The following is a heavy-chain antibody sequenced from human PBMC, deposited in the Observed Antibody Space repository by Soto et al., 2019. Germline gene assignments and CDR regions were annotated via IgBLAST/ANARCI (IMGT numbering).Heavy chain of an antibody. J-gene: IGHJ4*02. D-gene: IGHD3-3*01. CDR3: AHRVLRTVFGLVTTTAIYFDF. CDR1: GFSLTTSGVG. V-gene: IGHV2-5*02. Sequence: QITLNESGPTPVKPRQTLTLTCTFSGFSLTTSGVGVGWIRQSPGTAPEGLALIYWDDDKRYRPSLKSRLTITKDTSKNQVVLTMAELDPADTATYYCAHRVLRTVFGLVTTTAIYFDFWGQGPPVAVSS. CDR2: IYWDDDK.